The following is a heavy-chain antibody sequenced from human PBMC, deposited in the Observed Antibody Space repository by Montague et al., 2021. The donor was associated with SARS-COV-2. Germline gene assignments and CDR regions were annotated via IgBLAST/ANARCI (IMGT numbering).Heavy chain of an antibody. CDR1: GGSISSGGYY. J-gene: IGHJ4*02. CDR3: ACYVDRSGWLNPGCSGAFDY. V-gene: IGHV4-31*03. D-gene: IGHD6-19*01. Sequence: TLSLTCTVSGGSISSGGYYWSWIRQPPGKGLEWIGNIYYSGSTYYNPSLKSRVTISVDTSKNQFSLKLSSVTAADTAVYYCACYVDRSGWLNPGCSGAFDYWGQGTLVTVSS. CDR2: IYYSGST.